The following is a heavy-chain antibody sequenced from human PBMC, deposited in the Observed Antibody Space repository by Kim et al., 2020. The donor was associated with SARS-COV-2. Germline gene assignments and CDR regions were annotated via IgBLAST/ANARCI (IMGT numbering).Heavy chain of an antibody. CDR3: ARGEVGASGFDP. V-gene: IGHV1-18*01. D-gene: IGHD1-26*01. Sequence: NYAQKLQGRVTMTTDTSTSTAYMGLRSLRSDDTAVYYCARGEVGASGFDPWGQGTLVTVSS. J-gene: IGHJ5*02.